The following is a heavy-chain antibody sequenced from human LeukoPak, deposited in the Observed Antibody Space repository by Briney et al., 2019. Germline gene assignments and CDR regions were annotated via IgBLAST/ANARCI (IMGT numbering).Heavy chain of an antibody. CDR3: ARLVLATTFSYY. CDR1: GGSISSSSYY. CDR2: SYYSGST. Sequence: PSETLSLTCTVSGGSISSSSYYWGWIRQPPGKGLEWIGSSYYSGSTYYNPSLKSRVTISVDTSKNQFSLKLSSVTAADTAVYYCARLVLATTFSYYWGQGTLVTVSS. D-gene: IGHD5-12*01. V-gene: IGHV4-39*01. J-gene: IGHJ4*02.